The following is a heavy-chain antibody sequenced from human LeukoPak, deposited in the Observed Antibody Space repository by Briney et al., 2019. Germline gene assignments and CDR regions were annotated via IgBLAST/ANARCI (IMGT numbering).Heavy chain of an antibody. Sequence: GGSLRLSCAASGFTFSSYSMNWVRQAPGKGLEWVGRIKSKTDGGTTDYAAPVKGRFTTSRDDSKNTLYLQLNSLKTEDTAVYYCTAYGYFIGGFYFDYWGQGTLVTVSS. J-gene: IGHJ4*02. D-gene: IGHD5-18*01. CDR2: IKSKTDGGTT. V-gene: IGHV3-15*07. CDR3: TAYGYFIGGFYFDY. CDR1: GFTFSSYS.